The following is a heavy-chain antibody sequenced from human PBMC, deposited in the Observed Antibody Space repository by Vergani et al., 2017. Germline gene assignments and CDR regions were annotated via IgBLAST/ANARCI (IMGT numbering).Heavy chain of an antibody. J-gene: IGHJ4*02. Sequence: PASGFAFSSYAMHWVRQAPGKGLEWVAVISFDGSNIYYADSVKGRFTISRDNSKNTLYLQMNSLRTEDTAVYYCARAGDGYNLFDYWGQGTLVTVSS. D-gene: IGHD5-24*01. CDR1: GFAFSSYA. CDR3: ARAGDGYNLFDY. V-gene: IGHV3-30-3*01. CDR2: ISFDGSNI.